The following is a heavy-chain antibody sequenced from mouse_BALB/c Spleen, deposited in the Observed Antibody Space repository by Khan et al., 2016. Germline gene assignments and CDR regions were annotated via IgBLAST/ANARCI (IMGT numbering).Heavy chain of an antibody. Sequence: VQLQESGAELAKPGASVKMSCKASGYTFTSYWMHWVKQRPGQGLEWIGYINPSTGYTEYNQKFKDKATLTADKSSSTAYMQLSSLTSEDSAVYYCAKINCYGRYDAMDYWGQGTSVTVSS. V-gene: IGHV1-7*01. CDR1: GYTFTSYW. J-gene: IGHJ4*01. CDR2: INPSTGYT. CDR3: AKINCYGRYDAMDY. D-gene: IGHD1-1*01.